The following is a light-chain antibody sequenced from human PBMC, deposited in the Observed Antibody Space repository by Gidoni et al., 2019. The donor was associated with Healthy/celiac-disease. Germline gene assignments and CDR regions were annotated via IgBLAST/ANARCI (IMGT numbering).Light chain of an antibody. V-gene: IGKV3-11*01. CDR2: DAS. Sequence: EIVLTQSPATLSLSPGERATLSCRASQSVSSYLAWYQQKPGQAPRLLIYDASNRATGIPARFSGSGSGTDFTLTISSLQPEDFATYYCQQFNSYPRITFGQGTRLEIK. CDR1: QSVSSY. CDR3: QQFNSYPRIT. J-gene: IGKJ5*01.